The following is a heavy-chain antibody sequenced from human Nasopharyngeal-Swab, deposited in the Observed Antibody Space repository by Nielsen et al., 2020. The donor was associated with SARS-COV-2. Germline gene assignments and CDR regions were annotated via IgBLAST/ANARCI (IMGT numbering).Heavy chain of an antibody. CDR2: ISSSSSTI. Sequence: GESLKISCAASGFTFSSYSMTWVRQAPGKGLEWVSYISSSSSTIYYVDSVKGRFTISRDNAKNSLYLQMNSLRDEDTAVYYCARDGYSSSWDAFDIWGQGTMVTVSS. J-gene: IGHJ3*02. CDR3: ARDGYSSSWDAFDI. D-gene: IGHD6-6*01. CDR1: GFTFSSYS. V-gene: IGHV3-48*02.